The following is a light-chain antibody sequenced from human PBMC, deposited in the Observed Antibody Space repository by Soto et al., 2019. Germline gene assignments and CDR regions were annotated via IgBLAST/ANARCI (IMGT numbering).Light chain of an antibody. CDR2: TVS. V-gene: IGLV2-14*03. Sequence: QSALTQPASVSGSPGQSITISCTGTSSDVGSYIFVSWHQQHPGKAPKLIIYTVSSRPSGVSYRFSGSKSGNTASLTISGLQAEDEADYYCSSYTTNSSYVFGTGTKVTVL. J-gene: IGLJ1*01. CDR3: SSYTTNSSYV. CDR1: SSDVGSYIF.